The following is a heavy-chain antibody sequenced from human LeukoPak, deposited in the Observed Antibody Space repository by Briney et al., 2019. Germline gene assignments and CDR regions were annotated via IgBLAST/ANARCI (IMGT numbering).Heavy chain of an antibody. CDR3: ASVTTVTPVCYFDL. CDR2: IIPIFGTA. Sequence: GSSVKVSCKASVGTFSSYAISWVRQAPGHGLEWMGRIIPIFGTANYAQKVQGRVTITTDESTSTAYMELSSLRSEDTAVYYCASVTTVTPVCYFDLWGRGTLVTVSS. V-gene: IGHV1-69*05. D-gene: IGHD4-17*01. CDR1: VGTFSSYA. J-gene: IGHJ2*01.